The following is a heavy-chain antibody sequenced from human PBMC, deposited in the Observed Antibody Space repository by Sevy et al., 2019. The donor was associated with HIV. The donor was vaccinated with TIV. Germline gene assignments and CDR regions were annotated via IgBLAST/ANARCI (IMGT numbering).Heavy chain of an antibody. CDR3: AKDEGSALLRCLELFGETKGEDYYYYGMDV. V-gene: IGHV3-30*02. J-gene: IGHJ6*02. CDR1: GFTFSSYG. D-gene: IGHD3-3*01. CDR2: IRYDGSNK. Sequence: GGSLRLSCAASGFTFSSYGMHWVRQAPGKGLEWVAFIRYDGSNKYYADSVKGRFTISRDNSKNTLYLQMNSLRAEDTAVYYCAKDEGSALLRCLELFGETKGEDYYYYGMDVWGQGTTVTVSS.